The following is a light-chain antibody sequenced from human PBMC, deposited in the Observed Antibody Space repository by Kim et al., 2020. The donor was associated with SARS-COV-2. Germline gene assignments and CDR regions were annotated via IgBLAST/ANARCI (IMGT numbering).Light chain of an antibody. CDR2: LGS. V-gene: IGKV2-28*01. Sequence: DIVMTQSPLSLPATPGEAASISCRSSESLLHSNGNNYLDWYMQKPGQSPQLLILLGSRRTWGVPDGYSGSGSGTVFTLQISSVEAKDVGVSYCKRVLHTLTFCPGTKVGIK. CDR1: ESLLHSNGNNY. J-gene: IGKJ1*01. CDR3: KRVLHTLT.